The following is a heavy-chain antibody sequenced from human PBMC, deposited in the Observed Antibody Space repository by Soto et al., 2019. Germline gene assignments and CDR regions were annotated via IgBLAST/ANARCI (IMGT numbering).Heavy chain of an antibody. CDR1: GFTFISTW. CDR2: ISGSGGNT. V-gene: IGHV3-23*01. CDR3: AQEASRSYSNY. Sequence: PGGYLRLACAASGFTFISTWMTWVRQAPGKGLEWVSAISGSGGNTYYADSVKGRFTISRDNSKNTLYLQMNSLRAEDTAVYYCAQEASRSYSNYWGQGTLVTVSS. J-gene: IGHJ4*02. D-gene: IGHD3-10*01.